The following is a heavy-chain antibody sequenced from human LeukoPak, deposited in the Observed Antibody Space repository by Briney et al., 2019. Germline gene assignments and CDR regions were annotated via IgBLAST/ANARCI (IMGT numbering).Heavy chain of an antibody. CDR1: EDIFTSYY. CDR3: ARSTDGYSGNYYSG. V-gene: IGHV1-46*01. CDR2: INPRTGST. D-gene: IGHD5-24*01. Sequence: ASVKVSCRASEDIFTSYYLHWVRQAPGLALEWMGIINPRTGSTTYAQKFQGRVTMTRDTSTSTVYMQLSSLRSDDTAIYYCARSTDGYSGNYYSGWGPGTTVIVSS. J-gene: IGHJ6*02.